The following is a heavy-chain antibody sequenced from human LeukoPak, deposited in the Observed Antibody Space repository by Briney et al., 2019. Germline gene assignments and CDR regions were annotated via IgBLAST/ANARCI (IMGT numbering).Heavy chain of an antibody. D-gene: IGHD4-17*01. CDR2: ISTSGSTI. CDR1: GFTFSSYT. Sequence: GGSLRLSCAASGFTFSSYTMNWVRQAPGKGLEWVSYISTSGSTIYYADSVKGRFTISRYNSKNSLYLQMNSLRAEDTALYYCARDAETFHGDPNYFDYWGQGNLVTASS. J-gene: IGHJ4*02. CDR3: ARDAETFHGDPNYFDY. V-gene: IGHV3-48*01.